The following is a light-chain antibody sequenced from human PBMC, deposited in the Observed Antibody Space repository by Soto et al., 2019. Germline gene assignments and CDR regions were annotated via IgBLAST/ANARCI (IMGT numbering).Light chain of an antibody. CDR2: TVS. CDR1: HSLLDRDDGNMY. Sequence: EIVMTQTPLSLPVTHGEPASISCRSSHSLLDRDDGNMYLDWYVQKPGQSPRLLIYTVSYRAPGVPGRFSGIGSGTDFTLKISRVEADDVAVYYCMQRRECPQTFGGGTKVDIK. J-gene: IGKJ4*01. V-gene: IGKV2-40*01. CDR3: MQRRECPQT.